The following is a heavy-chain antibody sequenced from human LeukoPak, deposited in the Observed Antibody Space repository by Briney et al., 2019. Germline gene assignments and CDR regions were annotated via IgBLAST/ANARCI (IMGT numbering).Heavy chain of an antibody. D-gene: IGHD3-22*01. CDR2: IYHSGST. CDR1: GYSFSSGYY. J-gene: IGHJ4*02. V-gene: IGHV4-38-2*02. Sequence: PSETLSLTCSVSGYSFSSGYYWGWIRQPPGKGLEWIGSIYHSGSTNYNPSLKSRVTISVDTSKNQFSLKLSSVTAADTAVYYCARGGSGYYYAAFDYWGQGTLVTVSS. CDR3: ARGGSGYYYAAFDY.